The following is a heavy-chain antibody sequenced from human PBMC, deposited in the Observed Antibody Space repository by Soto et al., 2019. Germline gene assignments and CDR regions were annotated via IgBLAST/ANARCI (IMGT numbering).Heavy chain of an antibody. J-gene: IGHJ4*02. Sequence: SETLSLTCTVSGGSISSGGYYWSWIRQHPGKGLEWIGYIYYSGSTYYNQSLKSRVTISVDTSKNQFSLKLSSVTAADTALYYCARSSLRSDFWSGYLDYWGQGTLVTVSS. D-gene: IGHD3-3*01. CDR3: ARSSLRSDFWSGYLDY. CDR2: IYYSGST. V-gene: IGHV4-31*03. CDR1: GGSISSGGYY.